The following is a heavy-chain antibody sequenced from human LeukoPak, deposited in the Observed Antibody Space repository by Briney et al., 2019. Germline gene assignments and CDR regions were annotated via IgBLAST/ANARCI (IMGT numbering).Heavy chain of an antibody. CDR3: ARDLRSYGSEMIDP. D-gene: IGHD3-10*01. J-gene: IGHJ5*02. CDR1: GGSISSGGYY. Sequence: SQTLSLTCTVSGGSISSGGYYWSWIRQHPGKGLEWIGYIYYSGSTYYNPSLKSRVTISVDTSKNQFSLKLSSVTAADTAVYYCARDLRSYGSEMIDPWGQGTLVTVSS. CDR2: IYYSGST. V-gene: IGHV4-31*03.